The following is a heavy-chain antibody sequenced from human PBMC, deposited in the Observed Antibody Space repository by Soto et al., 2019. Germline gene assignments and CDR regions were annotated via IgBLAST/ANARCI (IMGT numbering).Heavy chain of an antibody. Sequence: EVQLVESGGGLVQPGGSLKLSCVVSGFTFSGSAMHWVRQASGKGLEWVGRIRSKANNYATAYAASVKGRFTFSRDDSKNTAYLQMNSLRTEDTAEYYCTGPSDRRPLYYYYAMDVWGQGTTVTVSS. CDR1: GFTFSGSA. CDR2: IRSKANNYAT. CDR3: TGPSDRRPLYYYYAMDV. D-gene: IGHD2-15*01. J-gene: IGHJ6*02. V-gene: IGHV3-73*02.